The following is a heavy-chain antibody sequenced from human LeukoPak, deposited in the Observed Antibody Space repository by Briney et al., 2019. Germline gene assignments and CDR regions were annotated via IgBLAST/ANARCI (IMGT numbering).Heavy chain of an antibody. D-gene: IGHD2-2*01. CDR2: IYPGDSDT. CDR3: ARGRDCSSTSCYYPGNWFDP. J-gene: IGHJ5*02. CDR1: GYSFTSYW. V-gene: IGHV5-51*01. Sequence: GESLKISCKGSGYSFTSYWIGWVRQMPGKGLEWMGIIYPGDSDTRYSPSFQGQVTISADKSISTAYLQWSSLKASDTAMYYCARGRDCSSTSCYYPGNWFDPWGQGTLVTVSS.